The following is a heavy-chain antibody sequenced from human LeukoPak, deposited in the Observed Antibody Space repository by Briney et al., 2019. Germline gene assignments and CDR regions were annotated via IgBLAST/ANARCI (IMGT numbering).Heavy chain of an antibody. CDR1: GFTFSSYA. J-gene: IGHJ5*02. CDR2: ISGSGGST. D-gene: IGHD2-15*01. CDR3: AKDPHIVVVRNWFDP. Sequence: PGGSLRLSCAASGFTFSSYAMSWVRQAPGKGLEWVSAISGSGGSTYYADSVKGRFTISRDNSKNTLYLQMNSLRAEDTAVYYCAKDPHIVVVRNWFDPWGQGTLVTVSS. V-gene: IGHV3-23*01.